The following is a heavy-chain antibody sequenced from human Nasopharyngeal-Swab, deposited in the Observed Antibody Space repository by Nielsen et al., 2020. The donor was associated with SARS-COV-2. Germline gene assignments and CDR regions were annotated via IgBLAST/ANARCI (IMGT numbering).Heavy chain of an antibody. J-gene: IGHJ5*02. CDR2: IRSKAYGGTT. V-gene: IGHV3-49*04. CDR3: TRGDIVDWFDP. CDR1: GFTFGDYA. Sequence: GGSLRLSCTASGFTFGDYAMSWVRQAPGKGLEWVGFIRSKAYGGTTEYAASVKGRFTISRDDSKSIAYLQMNSLKTEDTAVYYYTRGDIVDWFDPWGQGTLVTVSS. D-gene: IGHD2-15*01.